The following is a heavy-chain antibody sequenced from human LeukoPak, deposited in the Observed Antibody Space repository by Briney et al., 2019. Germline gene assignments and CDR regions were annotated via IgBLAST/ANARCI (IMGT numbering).Heavy chain of an antibody. V-gene: IGHV3-33*01. J-gene: IGHJ4*02. CDR2: IWYDGINK. CDR3: ARGGVVVPAAMDY. D-gene: IGHD2-2*01. Sequence: SGGSLRLSCAAWGFTFSTYDMQGVRQARGKGVEGVEFIWYDGINKYYAASVKGPFTISRDNSKNTLYLQMNSLRADDTAVYYCARGGVVVPAAMDYWGQGTLVTVSS. CDR1: GFTFSTYD.